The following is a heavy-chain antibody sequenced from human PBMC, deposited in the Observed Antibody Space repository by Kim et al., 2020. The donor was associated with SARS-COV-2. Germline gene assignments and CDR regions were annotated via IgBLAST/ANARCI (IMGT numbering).Heavy chain of an antibody. CDR2: INHSGST. J-gene: IGHJ4*02. Sequence: SETLSLTCAVYGGSFSGYYWSWIRQPPGKGLEWIGEINHSGSTNYNPSLKSRVTISVDTSKNQFSLKLSSVTAADTAVYYCARGHDDGSGWYIVRFDYWGQKTLVTISS. D-gene: IGHD6-19*01. CDR1: GGSFSGYY. CDR3: ARGHDDGSGWYIVRFDY. V-gene: IGHV4-34*01.